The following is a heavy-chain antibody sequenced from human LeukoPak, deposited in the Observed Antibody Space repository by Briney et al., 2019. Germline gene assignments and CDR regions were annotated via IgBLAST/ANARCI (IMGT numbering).Heavy chain of an antibody. CDR3: ARGIRYDSSGYWPLAFDY. V-gene: IGHV3-66*02. CDR1: GFTLRRNY. J-gene: IGHJ4*02. Sequence: GGCLRLSRAVCGFTLRRNYMRWVRLAPGKGLEGVSVVYSGGSTYYADSVKGRFTISRDNSKNTLYLQMNSLRAEDTAVYYCARGIRYDSSGYWPLAFDYWGQGTLVTVSS. CDR2: VYSGGST. D-gene: IGHD3-22*01.